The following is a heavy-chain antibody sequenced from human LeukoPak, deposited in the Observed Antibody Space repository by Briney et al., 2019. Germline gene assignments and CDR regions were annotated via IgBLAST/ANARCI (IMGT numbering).Heavy chain of an antibody. V-gene: IGHV3-73*01. CDR2: IRSKANSYAT. CDR3: TREYCSSTSCYNY. J-gene: IGHJ4*02. D-gene: IGHD2-2*02. Sequence: GSLRLSCAASGFTFSSYSMNWVRQASGKGLEWVGRIRSKANSYATAYAASVKGRFTISRDDSKNTAYLQMNSLKTEDTAVYYCTREYCSSTSCYNYWGQGTLVTVSS. CDR1: GFTFSSYS.